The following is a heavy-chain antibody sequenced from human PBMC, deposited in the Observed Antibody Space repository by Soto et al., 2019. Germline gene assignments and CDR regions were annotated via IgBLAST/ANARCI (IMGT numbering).Heavy chain of an antibody. J-gene: IGHJ2*01. Sequence: SETLSLTCTVSGGSISSYYWSWIRQPPGKGLEWIGYIYYSGSTNYNPSLKSRVTISVDTSKNQFSLKLSSVTAADTAVYYCARTRDIVVVPAALYWYFDLWGRGTLVTAPQ. CDR2: IYYSGST. D-gene: IGHD2-2*01. V-gene: IGHV4-59*01. CDR1: GGSISSYY. CDR3: ARTRDIVVVPAALYWYFDL.